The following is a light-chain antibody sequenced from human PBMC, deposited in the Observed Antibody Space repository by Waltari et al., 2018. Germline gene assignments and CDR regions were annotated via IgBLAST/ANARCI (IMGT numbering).Light chain of an antibody. V-gene: IGLV2-23*02. CDR1: SSDVGSYNL. J-gene: IGLJ2*01. Sequence: QSALTQPASVSGSPGQSITISCTGTSSDVGSYNLVSWYQQHPGKAPKLMIYEVPKRPSSAANRFSGSKAGNTASLTISGLQAEDEADYYCCSYARSKYVTLGGETKLTVL. CDR2: EVP. CDR3: CSYARSKYVT.